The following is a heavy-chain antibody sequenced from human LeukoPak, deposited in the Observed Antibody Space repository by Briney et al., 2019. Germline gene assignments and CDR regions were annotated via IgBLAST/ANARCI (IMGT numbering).Heavy chain of an antibody. J-gene: IGHJ5*02. CDR3: ARSLERDYSGSGNYYMNNWFDP. Sequence: GGSLRLSCAASGFTFTIYGMHWVRQAQGKGLEWVAVICYDGSKTYYADSVKGRFTISRDTSTNTLYLQMNGLRAEDTAVYYCARSLERDYSGSGNYYMNNWFDPWGQGTLVTVSS. D-gene: IGHD3-10*01. CDR2: ICYDGSKT. CDR1: GFTFTIYG. V-gene: IGHV3-33*01.